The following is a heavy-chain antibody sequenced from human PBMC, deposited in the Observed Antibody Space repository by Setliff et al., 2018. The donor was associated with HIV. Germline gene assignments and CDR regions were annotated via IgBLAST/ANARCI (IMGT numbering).Heavy chain of an antibody. D-gene: IGHD6-6*01. Sequence: PSETLSLTCTVSGGSISSGNYYWNWIRQHPGKGLEWIGYIYYSGTTNYNPSLKSRVTISVDTSKNQFSLKLSSVTAADTAVYYCARHVGYSSSSLDYWGQGTLVTVSS. V-gene: IGHV4-61*01. J-gene: IGHJ4*02. CDR1: GGSISSGNYY. CDR2: IYYSGTT. CDR3: ARHVGYSSSSLDY.